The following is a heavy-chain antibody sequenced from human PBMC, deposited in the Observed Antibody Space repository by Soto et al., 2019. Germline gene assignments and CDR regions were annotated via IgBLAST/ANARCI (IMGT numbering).Heavy chain of an antibody. J-gene: IGHJ4*02. D-gene: IGHD3-3*01. V-gene: IGHV3-23*01. CDR1: GFTFSSYA. CDR2: ISGSGGST. CDR3: ANYDFWSGSDRDY. Sequence: EVQLLESGGGLVQPGGSLRLSCAASGFTFSSYAMSWVRQAPGKGLEWVSAISGSGGSTYYADSVKGRFTISRDNSKNTLELQMNSLRAEDTAGDYCANYDFWSGSDRDYWGQGTLVTVSS.